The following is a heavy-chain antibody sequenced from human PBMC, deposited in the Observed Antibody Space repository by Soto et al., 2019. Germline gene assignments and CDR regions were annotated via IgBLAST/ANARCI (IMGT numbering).Heavy chain of an antibody. J-gene: IGHJ4*02. V-gene: IGHV3-21*02. CDR1: GFTFSAYS. D-gene: IGHD5-12*01. CDR2: ITSGSDYI. Sequence: EVQLVESGGGLVKPGGSLRLSCAASGFTFSAYSMSWVRQAPGKGLEWVSSITSGSDYIYYADSLKGRFTIYRDNAKNSLYLQMHSLRAEDTAFYYCARVDGYTYPNDYWGQGTLVTVSS. CDR3: ARVDGYTYPNDY.